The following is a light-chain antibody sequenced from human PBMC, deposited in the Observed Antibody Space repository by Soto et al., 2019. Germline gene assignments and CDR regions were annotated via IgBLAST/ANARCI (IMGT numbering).Light chain of an antibody. CDR3: SSYTSSVTLYV. CDR1: SSDVGGYNS. Sequence: QSALTQPASVSGSPGQSITISCTGTSSDVGGYNSVSWYQQHPDKAPKLMIYVVTNRPSGVSNRFSGSKSGNTASLTISGLQAEDEADYYCSSYTSSVTLYVFGTGTKVTVL. CDR2: VVT. J-gene: IGLJ1*01. V-gene: IGLV2-14*03.